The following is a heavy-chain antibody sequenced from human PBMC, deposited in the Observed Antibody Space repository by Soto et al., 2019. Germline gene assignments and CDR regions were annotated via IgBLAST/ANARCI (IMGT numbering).Heavy chain of an antibody. V-gene: IGHV4-4*02. J-gene: IGHJ4*02. Sequence: QVLLQESGPGLVQPSGTLSLSCAVSGGSVSSSFFWGWVRQPPGKGLEWIGDIFHSGSVNYNPSRKSRVTISIDKSKNQFPLALNSVTSAVTAVYYCARSFGWYAIDYWGQGTLVIVSS. CDR1: GGSVSSSFF. D-gene: IGHD6-19*01. CDR2: IFHSGSV. CDR3: ARSFGWYAIDY.